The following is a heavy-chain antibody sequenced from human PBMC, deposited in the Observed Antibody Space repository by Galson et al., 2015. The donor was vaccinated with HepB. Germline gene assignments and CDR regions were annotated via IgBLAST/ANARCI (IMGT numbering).Heavy chain of an antibody. V-gene: IGHV1-18*01. CDR1: GYTFTSYG. CDR2: ISAYNGNT. D-gene: IGHD6-13*01. J-gene: IGHJ6*02. Sequence: SVKVSCKASGYTFTSYGISWVRQAPGQGLEWMGWISAYNGNTNYAQKLQGRVTMTTDTSTSTAYMELRSLRSDDTAVYYCASGALASSSHNYYYGMDVWGQGTTVTVSS. CDR3: ASGALASSSHNYYYGMDV.